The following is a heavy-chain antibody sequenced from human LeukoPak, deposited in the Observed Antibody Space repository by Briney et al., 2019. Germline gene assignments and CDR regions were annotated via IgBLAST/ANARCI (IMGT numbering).Heavy chain of an antibody. CDR1: GFTVSSNY. V-gene: IGHV3-53*01. D-gene: IGHD3-10*01. CDR3: ARTPYLYFGSGSYQFDY. CDR2: IYSGGST. Sequence: PGGSLRLSCAASGFTVSSNYMSWVRQAPGKGLEWVSVIYSGGSTYYADSVKGRFTISRDNSKNTLYLRMNSLRAEDTAVYFCARTPYLYFGSGSYQFDYWGQGTLVTVSS. J-gene: IGHJ4*02.